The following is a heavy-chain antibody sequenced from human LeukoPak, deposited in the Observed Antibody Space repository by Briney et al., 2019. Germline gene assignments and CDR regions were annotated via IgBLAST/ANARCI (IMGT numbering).Heavy chain of an antibody. V-gene: IGHV1-46*01. Sequence: ASVKVSCKASGYTFTSYYMHWVRQAPGQGLEWMGIINPSGGSTSYAQKFQGRVTMTRDTSTSTVYMELSSLGSEDTAVYYCGRVGRGYCSSTSCGGGYYYMDVWGKGTTVTVSS. CDR1: GYTFTSYY. CDR3: GRVGRGYCSSTSCGGGYYYMDV. J-gene: IGHJ6*03. CDR2: INPSGGST. D-gene: IGHD2-2*01.